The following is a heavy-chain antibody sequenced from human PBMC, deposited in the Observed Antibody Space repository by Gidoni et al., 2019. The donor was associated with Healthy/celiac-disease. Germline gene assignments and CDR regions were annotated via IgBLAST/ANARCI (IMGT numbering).Heavy chain of an antibody. D-gene: IGHD5-18*01. CDR1: GFTFSSYG. Sequence: QVQLVESGGGVVQPGRSLRRSCADSGFTFSSYGMHWVRQAPGKGLEWVAVISYDGSNTYYADSVKGRFTLSRDNSKNPLYLQMNSLRAEDTAVYYCAKGDTAMALGDYWGQGTLVTVSS. J-gene: IGHJ4*02. CDR3: AKGDTAMALGDY. V-gene: IGHV3-30*18. CDR2: ISYDGSNT.